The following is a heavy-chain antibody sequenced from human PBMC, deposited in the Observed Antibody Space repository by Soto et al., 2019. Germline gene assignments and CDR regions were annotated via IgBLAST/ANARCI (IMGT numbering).Heavy chain of an antibody. CDR1: GYTFTSYG. V-gene: IGHV1-18*01. CDR3: AGEAGRDGLPGNWFDP. J-gene: IGHJ5*02. CDR2: ISAYNGNT. Sequence: QVQLVQSGAEVKKPGASVKVSCKASGYTFTSYGIGWVRQAPGQGLEWMGWISAYNGNTNYAQKLQGRVTMTTDTXPXXADRGLRTLRPDDTAVYYCAGEAGRDGLPGNWFDPWGQGTLVTVSS. D-gene: IGHD2-15*01.